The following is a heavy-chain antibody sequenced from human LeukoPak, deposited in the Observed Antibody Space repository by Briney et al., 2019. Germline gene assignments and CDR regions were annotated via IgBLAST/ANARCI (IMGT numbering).Heavy chain of an antibody. CDR2: MNPNSGNT. J-gene: IGHJ6*03. CDR3: ARALSWTTESYYYMDV. V-gene: IGHV1-8*01. D-gene: IGHD3/OR15-3a*01. Sequence: ASVKVSCKASGYTFTSYDMNWVRQPTGQGREWLGWMNPNSGNTGYAQNFQGRVTMTMNTSITTAYMELSRLRSEDTAVYYCARALSWTTESYYYMDVWGKGTTVTVSS. CDR1: GYTFTSYD.